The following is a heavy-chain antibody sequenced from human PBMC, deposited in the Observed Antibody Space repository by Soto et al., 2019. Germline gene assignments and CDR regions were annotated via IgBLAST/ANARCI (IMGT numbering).Heavy chain of an antibody. CDR2: IIPILGIA. Sequence: QVQLVQSGAEVKKPGSSVKVSCKASGGTFSSYTISWVRQAPGQGLEWMGRIIPILGIANYAQKFQGRVTITAEKSTSTADMGLSSLRSEDTAVYYCAFGYVVVTASGGTYIWGQGTLVTVSS. J-gene: IGHJ1*01. CDR3: AFGYVVVTASGGTYI. CDR1: GGTFSSYT. D-gene: IGHD2-21*02. V-gene: IGHV1-69*02.